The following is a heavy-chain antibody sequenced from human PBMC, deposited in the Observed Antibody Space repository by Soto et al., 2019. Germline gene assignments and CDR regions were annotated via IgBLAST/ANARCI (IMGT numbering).Heavy chain of an antibody. V-gene: IGHV1-2*02. CDR3: AGGGGVGVAAYAAFDM. J-gene: IGHJ3*02. D-gene: IGHD3-3*01. CDR2: SNPANGAA. Sequence: QLHLVQSGAVVKKPGVSVTVSCSASGYPVTAYYMHWVRQAPGRGLGWMGGSNPANGAAKYTQTFQRRSLNTTEGSTSKLLIVRMGPTSDDPAVFYWAGGGGVGVAAYAAFDMWGQGTLVTVSS. CDR1: GYPVTAYY.